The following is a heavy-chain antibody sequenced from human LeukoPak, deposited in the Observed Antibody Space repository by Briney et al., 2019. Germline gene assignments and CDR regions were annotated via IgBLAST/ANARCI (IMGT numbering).Heavy chain of an antibody. D-gene: IGHD6-19*01. Sequence: SETLSLTCTGSGGSISRSYWSWIRQPPGKGLEGIGYVYYSGTTNYNPSLKSRVTISVDTSKNQFSLKLSSVTAADTAVYYCARESGRGWSPFDYWGQGILVTVSS. CDR2: VYYSGTT. CDR1: GGSISRSY. V-gene: IGHV4-59*01. J-gene: IGHJ4*02. CDR3: ARESGRGWSPFDY.